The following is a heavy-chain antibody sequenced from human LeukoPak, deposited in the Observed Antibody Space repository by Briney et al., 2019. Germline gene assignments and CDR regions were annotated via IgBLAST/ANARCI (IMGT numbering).Heavy chain of an antibody. V-gene: IGHV4-34*01. Sequence: SETLSLTCAVYGGSFSGYYWSWIRQPPGKGLEWIGEINHSGSTNYNPSLKSRVTISVDTSKNQFSLKLSSVTAADTAVYYCARIGYCSSTSCSHYYYGMDVWGQGTTVTVSS. CDR2: INHSGST. D-gene: IGHD2-2*01. CDR3: ARIGYCSSTSCSHYYYGMDV. J-gene: IGHJ6*02. CDR1: GGSFSGYY.